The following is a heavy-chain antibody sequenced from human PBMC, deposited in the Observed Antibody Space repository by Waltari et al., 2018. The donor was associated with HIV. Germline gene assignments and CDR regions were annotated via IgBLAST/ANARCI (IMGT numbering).Heavy chain of an antibody. CDR2: INRDGNKT. D-gene: IGHD3-22*01. Sequence: EVQLVESGGGLVQHGGSLRVSCAASVFTFSTSWLHWVLHAPRKGLAWVSRINRDGNKTSYADSVKGRFTISRDNAKNTLYLQMNSLRVEDTAVCYCARENYYDSSGYYFRPGRTSDAFDIWGQGTMVTVSS. V-gene: IGHV3-74*01. CDR1: VFTFSTSW. J-gene: IGHJ3*02. CDR3: ARENYYDSSGYYFRPGRTSDAFDI.